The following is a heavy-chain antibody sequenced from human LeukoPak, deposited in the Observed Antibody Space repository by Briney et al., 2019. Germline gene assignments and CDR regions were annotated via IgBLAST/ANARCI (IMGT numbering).Heavy chain of an antibody. V-gene: IGHV4-59*02. Sequence: SETLSLTCTVSGGSVSSYYWHWIRQPPGKGLEWIGYIYYSGSTNYNPSLKSRVTISVDTSKNQFSLKLSSVTAADTAVYYCARANVWGSYLDYWGQGTLVTVSS. J-gene: IGHJ4*02. CDR3: ARANVWGSYLDY. D-gene: IGHD3-16*02. CDR2: IYYSGST. CDR1: GGSVSSYY.